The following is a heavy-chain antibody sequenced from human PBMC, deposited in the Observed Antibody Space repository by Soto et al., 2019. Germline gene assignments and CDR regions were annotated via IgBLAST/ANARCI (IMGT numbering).Heavy chain of an antibody. V-gene: IGHV4-30-4*01. D-gene: IGHD7-27*01. Sequence: KPSETLSLTCSVSGDSISNLDYFWAWIRQPPGQALEYIGYIYKSATTYYNPSFESRVAISVDTSKSQFSLNATSVTAADTAVYFCARGRYCLTGRCFPNWSDSWGQGALVTVSS. CDR3: ARGRYCLTGRCFPNWSDS. CDR1: GDSISNLDYF. CDR2: IYKSATT. J-gene: IGHJ5*01.